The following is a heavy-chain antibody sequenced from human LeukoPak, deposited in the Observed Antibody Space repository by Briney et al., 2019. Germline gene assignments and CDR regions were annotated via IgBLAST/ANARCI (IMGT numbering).Heavy chain of an antibody. V-gene: IGHV4-39*07. CDR3: ARMEGYGYSGHTEY. J-gene: IGHJ4*02. CDR2: VYYSGST. Sequence: PSETLSLTCTVSGGSISTTNYYWGWIRQSPGKGLEWFGCVYYSGSTYYDPSLKSRVTISVDTSKDQFSLNLSSLTAADTAVYYCARMEGYGYSGHTEYWGQGTLVTVSS. CDR1: GGSISTTNYY. D-gene: IGHD5-18*01.